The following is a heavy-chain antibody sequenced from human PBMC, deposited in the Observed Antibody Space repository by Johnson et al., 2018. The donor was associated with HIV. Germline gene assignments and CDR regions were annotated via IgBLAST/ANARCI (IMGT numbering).Heavy chain of an antibody. CDR2: INWNGGST. Sequence: VQLVESGGGLVRPGGSLRLSCAASGFTFSSYAMHWVRQAPGKGLEWVSGINWNGGSTGYADSVKGRFTISRDNAKNSLYLQMNSLRAEDTALYYCARDRKYSSGWKDAFDIWGQGTMVTVSS. J-gene: IGHJ3*02. D-gene: IGHD6-19*01. CDR1: GFTFSSYA. V-gene: IGHV3-20*04. CDR3: ARDRKYSSGWKDAFDI.